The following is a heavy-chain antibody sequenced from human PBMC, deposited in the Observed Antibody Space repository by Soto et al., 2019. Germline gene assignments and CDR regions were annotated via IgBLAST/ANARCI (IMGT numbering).Heavy chain of an antibody. V-gene: IGHV4-31*03. CDR1: GGSISSGGYY. Sequence: SETLSLTCTVSGGSISSGGYYWSWIRQHPGKGLEWIGYIYYSGSTYYNPSLKSRVTISVDTSKNQFSLKLSSVTAADTAVYYCATLIRITIFGVVTYYFDYWGQGTLVTVSS. J-gene: IGHJ4*02. D-gene: IGHD3-3*01. CDR3: ATLIRITIFGVVTYYFDY. CDR2: IYYSGST.